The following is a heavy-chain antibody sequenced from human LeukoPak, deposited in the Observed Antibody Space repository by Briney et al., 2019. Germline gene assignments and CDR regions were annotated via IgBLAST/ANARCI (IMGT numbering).Heavy chain of an antibody. CDR3: ARGELVIHQLYYFDY. J-gene: IGHJ4*02. V-gene: IGHV3-7*01. Sequence: GDSLRLSCAASGFTFTKYWMTWVRQAPGKGLEWVGNIKQDGSDKNYMDSVKGRFTISRDNTKNSVYLQMSSLRAEDTAVYYCARGELVIHQLYYFDYWGQGTLVTVSS. CDR1: GFTFTKYW. CDR2: IKQDGSDK. D-gene: IGHD3-9*01.